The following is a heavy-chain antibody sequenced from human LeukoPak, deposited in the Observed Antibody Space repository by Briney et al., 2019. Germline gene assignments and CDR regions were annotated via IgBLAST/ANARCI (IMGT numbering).Heavy chain of an antibody. D-gene: IGHD2-2*01. J-gene: IGHJ3*02. CDR1: GFTFSSYS. V-gene: IGHV3-21*01. Sequence: GGSLRLSCAASGFTFSSYSMNWVRQAPGKGLEWVSSISSSSSYIYYADSVKGRFTISRDNAKNSLYLQMNSLRAEDTAVYYCARDSVIVVVPAFDIWGQGTMVTVSS. CDR3: ARDSVIVVVPAFDI. CDR2: ISSSSSYI.